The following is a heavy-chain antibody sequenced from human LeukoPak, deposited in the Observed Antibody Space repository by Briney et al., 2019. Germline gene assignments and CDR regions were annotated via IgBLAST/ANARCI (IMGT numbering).Heavy chain of an antibody. CDR1: GFILSIYA. Sequence: PGGSLRLSCAASGFILSIYAMSWVRQAPGKGLEWVSAISGSGGSTSYADSVKGRFTISRHNAKNSLYLQMNSVRAEDTAVYYCARYRFYDILTGYLHCGQATLATVSA. CDR2: ISGSGGST. CDR3: ARYRFYDILTGYLH. J-gene: IGHJ4*02. V-gene: IGHV3-23*01. D-gene: IGHD3-9*01.